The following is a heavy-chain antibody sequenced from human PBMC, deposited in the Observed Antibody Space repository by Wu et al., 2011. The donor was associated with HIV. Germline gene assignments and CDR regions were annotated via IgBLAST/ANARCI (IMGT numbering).Heavy chain of an antibody. Sequence: QVQLVQSGAEVKKPGASVKVSCKASGYTFTTSGVSWVRQAPGQGLEWMGWISTYSGNTKYAQRLQGRVTMTTDTPANTAYMEVRSLRYEDTAVYYCARSDYSNSGGWFDPVGPGNPGHRLL. CDR3: ARSDYSNSGGWFDP. D-gene: IGHD4-11*01. V-gene: IGHV1-18*01. CDR2: ISTYSGNT. J-gene: IGHJ5*02. CDR1: GYTFTTSG.